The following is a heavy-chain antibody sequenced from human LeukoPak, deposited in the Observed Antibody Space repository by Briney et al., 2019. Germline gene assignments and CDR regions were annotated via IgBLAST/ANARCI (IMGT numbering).Heavy chain of an antibody. V-gene: IGHV3-7*01. CDR2: IKQDGSEK. J-gene: IGHJ3*02. Sequence: GGSLRLSCSASGFTFSSYWMSWVRQAPGMGLEWVANIKQDGSEKYYVDSVKGRFTISRDNAKNSLYLQMNSLRAEDTAVYYCASMFEVKDAFDIWGQGTMVTVSS. CDR1: GFTFSSYW. CDR3: ASMFEVKDAFDI. D-gene: IGHD3-10*02.